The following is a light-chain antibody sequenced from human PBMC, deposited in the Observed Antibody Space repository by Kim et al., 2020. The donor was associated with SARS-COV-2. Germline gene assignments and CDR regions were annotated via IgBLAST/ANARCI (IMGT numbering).Light chain of an antibody. Sequence: ASVGDRVPLTCRASQDIRNDLVWYQQNPGRAPKRLIYGASSLQSGVPSRFSGSGSGTEFTLTISSLQPEDFATYFCLQHNTYPLTFGQGTRLEIK. CDR1: QDIRND. V-gene: IGKV1-17*01. J-gene: IGKJ5*01. CDR2: GAS. CDR3: LQHNTYPLT.